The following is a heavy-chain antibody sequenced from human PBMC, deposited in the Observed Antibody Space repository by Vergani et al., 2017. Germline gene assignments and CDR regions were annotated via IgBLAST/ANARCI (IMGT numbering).Heavy chain of an antibody. CDR1: GDSIRGTNW. CDR3: ARSANYYLHSRDHPRDYYFDY. D-gene: IGHD3-22*01. V-gene: IGHV4-4*01. CDR2: IYYDGST. Sequence: QVQLQESGPGLVKPPGTLSLTCTVSGDSIRGTNWWTWVRQSPGKGLEWIGEIYYDGSTNYNPSLKSRVSISEDKSKKQFSLPLSSVTAADTAVYLCARSANYYLHSRDHPRDYYFDYWGRGTLVTVSS. J-gene: IGHJ4*02.